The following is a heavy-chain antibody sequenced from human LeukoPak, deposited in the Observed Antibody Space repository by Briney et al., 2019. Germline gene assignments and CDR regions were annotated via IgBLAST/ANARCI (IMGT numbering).Heavy chain of an antibody. J-gene: IGHJ4*02. D-gene: IGHD2-2*01. CDR1: EASLSSYF. V-gene: IGHV4-59*01. CDR3: AGTELGCCTVTGCPLES. CDR2: IYYDGYP. Sequence: SETLSLTCNVSEASLSSYFWSWIRQPPGKGLEWIGYIYYDGYPNYSPSLRSRITISVEKSKSQFSLNLRSVTAADTALYFCAGTELGCCTVTGCPLESWGQGTLVTVSS.